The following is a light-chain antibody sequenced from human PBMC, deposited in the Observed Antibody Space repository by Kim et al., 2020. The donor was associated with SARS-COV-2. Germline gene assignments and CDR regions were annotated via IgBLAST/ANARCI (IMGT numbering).Light chain of an antibody. V-gene: IGLV2-11*01. J-gene: IGLJ1*01. CDR2: DVT. Sequence: QSALTQPRSVSGSPGQSVTISCTGTNSDVGEYNYVSWYQQHPGKAPRLIIYDVTKRPSGIPDHFSGSRSGNTASLTISGLQAEDEADYYCCSYAGSYTLPYVFGTGTKVT. CDR1: NSDVGEYNY. CDR3: CSYAGSYTLPYV.